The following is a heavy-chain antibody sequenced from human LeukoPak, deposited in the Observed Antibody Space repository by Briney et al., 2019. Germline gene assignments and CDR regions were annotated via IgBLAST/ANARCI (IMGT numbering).Heavy chain of an antibody. D-gene: IGHD3-10*01. Sequence: ASVKVSCKASGYTFTGYYMHWVRQAPGQGLEWMGWINPNSGGTNYAQKFQGWVTMTRDTSISTAYMELSRLRSDDTAVYYCARGDDYGSGSYYEPDYYGMDVWGQGTTATVSS. J-gene: IGHJ6*02. CDR1: GYTFTGYY. V-gene: IGHV1-2*04. CDR2: INPNSGGT. CDR3: ARGDDYGSGSYYEPDYYGMDV.